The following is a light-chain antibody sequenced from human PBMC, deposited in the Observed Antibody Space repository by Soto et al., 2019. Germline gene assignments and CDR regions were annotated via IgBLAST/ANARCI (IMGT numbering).Light chain of an antibody. CDR3: HQYNDWWS. Sequence: ETVMTQSPATLSVSLGERATVSCRASQSVRSKVAWYQQRPGQAPRLLIYGASTRATGIPARFSGSGSGTEFTLTISSRQSEDFAVYYCHQYNDWWSVGQGTKVDI. CDR2: GAS. V-gene: IGKV3-15*01. J-gene: IGKJ1*01. CDR1: QSVRSK.